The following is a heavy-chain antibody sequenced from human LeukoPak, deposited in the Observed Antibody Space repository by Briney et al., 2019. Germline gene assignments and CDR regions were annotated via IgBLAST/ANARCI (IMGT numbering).Heavy chain of an antibody. CDR3: ARSSGYSLFGDFNI. V-gene: IGHV5-51*01. Sequence: GESLKISCKGSGYSFTNYWIGWVRQMPGKGLEWMGIIYPGDSDTRYSPSFQGQVTISADKSISTAYLQWSSLKASDPAMYYCARSSGYSLFGDFNIWGQGTMVIVSS. D-gene: IGHD3-22*01. CDR1: GYSFTNYW. J-gene: IGHJ3*02. CDR2: IYPGDSDT.